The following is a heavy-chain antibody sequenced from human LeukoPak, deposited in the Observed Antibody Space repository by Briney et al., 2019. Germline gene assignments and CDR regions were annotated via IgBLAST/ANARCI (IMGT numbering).Heavy chain of an antibody. D-gene: IGHD1-26*01. CDR2: ISDSGAST. Sequence: GGSLRLSCAASGFTFSTYAMSWVRQAPGKGLEWASSISDSGASTYYADSVKGRFTISRDNSKNTVYLQMNSLTVGDTAVYFCARGDGSQFHSWGQGTLVTVSS. J-gene: IGHJ4*02. CDR1: GFTFSTYA. CDR3: ARGDGSQFHS. V-gene: IGHV3-23*01.